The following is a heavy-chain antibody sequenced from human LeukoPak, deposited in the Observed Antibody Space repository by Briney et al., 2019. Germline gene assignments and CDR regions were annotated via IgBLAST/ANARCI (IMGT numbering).Heavy chain of an antibody. V-gene: IGHV4-39*01. CDR3: AQSLGSGNWIGNWFDP. CDR1: GGSISSSSHS. Sequence: SETLSLTCTVSGGSISSSSHSWGWIRQPPGKGLEWTGTIYYTGRTYYNLSLESRLTISVDTSKNQFSLKLTSVTAADTAIYYCAQSLGSGNWIGNWFDPWGQGTLVTVSS. J-gene: IGHJ5*02. CDR2: IYYTGRT. D-gene: IGHD1-1*01.